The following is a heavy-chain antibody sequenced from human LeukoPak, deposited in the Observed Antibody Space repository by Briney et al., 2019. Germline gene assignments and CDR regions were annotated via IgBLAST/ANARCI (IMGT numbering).Heavy chain of an antibody. CDR2: TYSSGST. CDR3: ATESYGAT. J-gene: IGHJ4*02. V-gene: IGHV3-53*01. D-gene: IGHD1-26*01. Sequence: GGSLRLSCAASDFTVSSNSMSWVRQAPGKGLEWVSVTYSSGSTHYADSVKGRFTISRDSSKNTLYLQMNSLGAEDTAVYYCATESYGATWGQGTLVTVSS. CDR1: DFTVSSNS.